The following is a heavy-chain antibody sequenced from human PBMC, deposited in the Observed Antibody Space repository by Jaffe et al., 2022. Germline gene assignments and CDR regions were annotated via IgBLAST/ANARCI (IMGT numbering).Heavy chain of an antibody. CDR2: ISSSGSTI. D-gene: IGHD3-3*01. J-gene: IGHJ5*02. CDR1: GFTFSDYY. V-gene: IGHV3-11*01. Sequence: QVQLVESGGGLVKPGGSLRLSCAASGFTFSDYYMSWIRQAPGKGLEWVSYISSSGSTIYYADSVKGRFTISRDNAKNSLYLQMNSLRAEDTAVYYCAREGLVRGSSYDFWSGYQNPPNWFDPWGQGTLVTVSS. CDR3: AREGLVRGSSYDFWSGYQNPPNWFDP.